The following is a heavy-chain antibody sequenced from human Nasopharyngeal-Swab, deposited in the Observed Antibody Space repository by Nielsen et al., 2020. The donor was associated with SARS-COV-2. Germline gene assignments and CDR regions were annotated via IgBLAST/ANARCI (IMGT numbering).Heavy chain of an antibody. J-gene: IGHJ5*02. V-gene: IGHV1-8*01. CDR1: GYTFINHD. CDR3: ARVGGSGWNREINWFDP. Sequence: ASVKVSCKASGYTFINHDINWVRQSTGQGLEWMGWMSPNSGNTGYAQKFQGRVTMTRNTSTSTAYLELNSLRAEDTAVYYCARVGGSGWNREINWFDPWGQGTLVTVSS. CDR2: MSPNSGNT. D-gene: IGHD6-19*01.